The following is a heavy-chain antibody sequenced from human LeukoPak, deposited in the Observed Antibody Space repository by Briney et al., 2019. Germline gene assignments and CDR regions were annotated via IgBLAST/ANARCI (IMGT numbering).Heavy chain of an antibody. D-gene: IGHD3-22*01. CDR2: IVVGSGNT. CDR3: AAHFDYYDSSGYNDY. J-gene: IGHJ4*02. V-gene: IGHV1-58*02. Sequence: TSVKVSCKASGFTFTSSAMQWVRQARGQRLEWIAWIVVGSGNTNYAQKFQERVTITKDMSTSTAYMELSSLRSEDTAVYYCAAHFDYYDSSGYNDYWGQGTLVTVSS. CDR1: GFTFTSSA.